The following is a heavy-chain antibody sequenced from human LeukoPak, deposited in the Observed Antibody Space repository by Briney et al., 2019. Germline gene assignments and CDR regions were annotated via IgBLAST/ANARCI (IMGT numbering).Heavy chain of an antibody. CDR2: FYTSGST. J-gene: IGHJ4*02. CDR3: ARDYSDGSGYYPLFDN. Sequence: SETLSLTCTVSGGSISSHYWSWIRQPAGKGLEWIGRFYTSGSTNYNPSLKSRVSMSVDTSKNQFSLKLNSVTAADTAGYYCARDYSDGSGYYPLFDNWGQGTLVTVSS. CDR1: GGSISSHY. V-gene: IGHV4-4*07. D-gene: IGHD3-22*01.